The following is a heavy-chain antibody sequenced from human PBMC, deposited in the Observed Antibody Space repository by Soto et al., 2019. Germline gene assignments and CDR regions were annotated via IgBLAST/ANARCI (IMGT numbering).Heavy chain of an antibody. CDR1: EFTFSNYA. CDR2: ISYGGGTT. J-gene: IGHJ4*02. V-gene: IGHV3-23*01. D-gene: IGHD3-22*01. Sequence: EVQLLESGGGLVQPGGSLRLSCAASEFTFSNYAMSWVRQAPGKGLEWVSAISYGGGTTYYADSVKGRFTISRDNSKNTLYTQMNSLRAEDTAVYYCAKNPGYYYDSTGYHFDYWGQGPLVTVSS. CDR3: AKNPGYYYDSTGYHFDY.